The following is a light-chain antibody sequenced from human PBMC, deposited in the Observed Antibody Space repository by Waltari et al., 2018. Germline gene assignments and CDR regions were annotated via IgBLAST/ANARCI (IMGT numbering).Light chain of an antibody. CDR2: DVS. Sequence: QSALTQPRSVSGSPGQSVTISCTGTSRDVGGYQYVSWFQQHPGKVPKPLIYDVSERPSDVPDRFSGSKSANTASLTISGLQTEDEADYYCCSFAGSYTYVFGTGTRVTVL. CDR1: SRDVGGYQY. CDR3: CSFAGSYTYV. J-gene: IGLJ1*01. V-gene: IGLV2-11*01.